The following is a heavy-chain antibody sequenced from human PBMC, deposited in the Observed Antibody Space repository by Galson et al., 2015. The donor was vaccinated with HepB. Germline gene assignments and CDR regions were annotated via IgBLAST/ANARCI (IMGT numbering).Heavy chain of an antibody. CDR2: ISGSGSST. V-gene: IGHV3-23*01. CDR3: ATLFIVATMQPDY. Sequence: SLRLSCAASGFTFSSYAMSWVRQAPGKGLEWVSGISGSGSSTYYADSVKGRFTISRDNSKNTLYLQMNGLRAEDTAVYYCATLFIVATMQPDYWGQGTLVTVSS. CDR1: GFTFSSYA. J-gene: IGHJ4*02. D-gene: IGHD5-12*01.